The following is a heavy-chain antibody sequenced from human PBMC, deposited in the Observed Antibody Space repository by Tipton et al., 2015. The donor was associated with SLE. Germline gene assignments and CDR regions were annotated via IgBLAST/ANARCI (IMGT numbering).Heavy chain of an antibody. V-gene: IGHV3-33*06. Sequence: SLRLSCAASGFTFSSYGMHWVRQAPGKGLEWVAVIWYDGSNKYYADSVKGRFTISRDNSENTLYLQMNSLRAEDTAIYYCAKDTRIFYYYMDVWGKGTTVTISS. CDR1: GFTFSSYG. D-gene: IGHD3-9*01. CDR2: IWYDGSNK. CDR3: AKDTRIFYYYMDV. J-gene: IGHJ6*03.